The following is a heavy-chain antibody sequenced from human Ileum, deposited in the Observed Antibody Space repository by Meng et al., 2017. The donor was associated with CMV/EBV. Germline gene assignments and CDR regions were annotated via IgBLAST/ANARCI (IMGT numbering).Heavy chain of an antibody. CDR3: ERDPTDDGSGYSDY. J-gene: IGHJ4*02. CDR2: IGSITTFR. Sequence: GRSLRLSWPPSGFPFSPYTRNWVRQAPGKGLEWVSSIGSITTFRNYADSGKGRFTISRDNAENSLYLQMNSLRAEDTAVYYCERDPTDDGSGYSDYWGQGTMVTVSS. CDR1: GFPFSPYT. V-gene: IGHV3-21*01. D-gene: IGHD3-22*01.